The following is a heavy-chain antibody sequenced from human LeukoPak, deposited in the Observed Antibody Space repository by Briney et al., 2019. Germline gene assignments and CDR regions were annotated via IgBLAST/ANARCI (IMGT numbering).Heavy chain of an antibody. D-gene: IGHD5-24*01. J-gene: IGHJ3*02. CDR3: ARIRDGYNDAYDI. V-gene: IGHV1-46*01. Sequence: ASVKVSCKASGYTFTNYYIHWVRQAPGQGLEWMGLINPGGGNTDYAQNFQGRVTMTRDTSASTVYMELSSLRSEDTAIYYCARIRDGYNDAYDIWGQGTVVTVPS. CDR1: GYTFTNYY. CDR2: INPGGGNT.